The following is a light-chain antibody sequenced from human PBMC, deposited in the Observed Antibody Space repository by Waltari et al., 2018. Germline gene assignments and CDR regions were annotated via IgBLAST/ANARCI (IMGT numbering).Light chain of an antibody. CDR2: RVS. J-gene: IGKJ1*01. Sequence: DVVMTQSPLSLPVTLGQPASISCRSSQSLVHSDGNTYLNWHQQRPGQSPRRLFYRVSNRDSGVPDRFSGSGSGTDFTLKISGVEAEDVGVYYCMQGTHWPWTFGQGTKVEIK. CDR1: QSLVHSDGNTY. V-gene: IGKV2-30*02. CDR3: MQGTHWPWT.